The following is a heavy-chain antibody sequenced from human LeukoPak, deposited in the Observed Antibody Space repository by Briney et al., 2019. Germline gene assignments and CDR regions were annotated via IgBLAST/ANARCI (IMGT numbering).Heavy chain of an antibody. CDR3: ARDQYDSSGYYYPFDY. CDR1: GFTFSSYG. V-gene: IGHV3-33*01. Sequence: GGSLRLSCAASGFTFSSYGMHWVRQAPGKGLEWVAVIWYDGSNKYYADSVRGRFTISRDNSKNTLYLQMNSLRAEDTAVYYCARDQYDSSGYYYPFDYWGQGTLVTVSS. J-gene: IGHJ4*02. D-gene: IGHD3-22*01. CDR2: IWYDGSNK.